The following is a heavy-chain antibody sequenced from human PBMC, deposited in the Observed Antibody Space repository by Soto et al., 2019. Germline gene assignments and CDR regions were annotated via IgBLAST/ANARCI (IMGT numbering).Heavy chain of an antibody. Sequence: SVKVSCKASGGTFSSYAISWVRQAPGQGLEWMGGIIPIFGTANYAQKFQGRVTITADKSTSTAYMELSSLRSEDTAVYYCAGATMVRGVITVFDIWGQGTMVPVSS. CDR2: IIPIFGTA. J-gene: IGHJ3*02. D-gene: IGHD3-10*01. CDR1: GGTFSSYA. CDR3: AGATMVRGVITVFDI. V-gene: IGHV1-69*06.